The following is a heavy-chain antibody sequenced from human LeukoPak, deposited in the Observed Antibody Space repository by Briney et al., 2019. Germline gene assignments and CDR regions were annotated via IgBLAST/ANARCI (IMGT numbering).Heavy chain of an antibody. D-gene: IGHD3-10*01. CDR3: ARVSAPITMVRGVINYYYYMDV. V-gene: IGHV1-18*01. Sequence: GASVKVSCKASGYTFTSYGISWVRQAPGQGLEWMGWISAYNGNTNYAQKLQGRVTMTTDTSTSTAYMELRSLRSDDTAVYYCARVSAPITMVRGVINYYYYMDVWGKATTVTVSS. CDR1: GYTFTSYG. J-gene: IGHJ6*03. CDR2: ISAYNGNT.